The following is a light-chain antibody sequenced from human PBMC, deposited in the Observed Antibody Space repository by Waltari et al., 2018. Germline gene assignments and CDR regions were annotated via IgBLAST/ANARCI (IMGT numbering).Light chain of an antibody. J-gene: IGLJ3*02. V-gene: IGLV7-43*01. CDR3: SLYYGDARWV. CDR1: TGVFTTKSF. CDR2: DTD. Sequence: VLTQEPSLTVSPGGTVTPTCDYPTGVFTTKSFPNWFQQKPGQSPRTLIYDTDKKHSWTPARFSGSLLGGKAALTLSNVQPEDEADYYCSLYYGDARWVFGGGTKLTVL.